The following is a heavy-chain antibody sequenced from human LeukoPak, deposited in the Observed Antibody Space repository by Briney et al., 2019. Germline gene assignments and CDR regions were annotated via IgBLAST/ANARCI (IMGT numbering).Heavy chain of an antibody. CDR1: GFTFSSYE. CDR3: AREEDY. V-gene: IGHV3-48*03. J-gene: IGHJ4*02. Sequence: GGSLRLSCAASGFTFSSYEMNWVRQAPGKGLEWVSYISSSSSTIYYADSVKGRFTISRDNAKNSLYLQMNSLRAEDTAVYHCAREEDYWGQGTLVTVSS. CDR2: ISSSSSTI.